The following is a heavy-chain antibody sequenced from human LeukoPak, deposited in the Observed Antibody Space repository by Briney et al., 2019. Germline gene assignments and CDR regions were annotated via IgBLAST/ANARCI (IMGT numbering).Heavy chain of an antibody. CDR1: GGSISSYY. D-gene: IGHD4-17*01. V-gene: IGHV4-4*07. CDR3: ARGSRSLGVTTVTRGFDY. Sequence: SETLSLTCTVSGGSISSYYWSWIRQPAGKGLEWIGRIYTSGSTNYNPSLKSRVTMSVDTSKNQLSLKVSSVTAADTAVYYCARGSRSLGVTTVTRGFDYWGQGTLVTVSS. J-gene: IGHJ4*02. CDR2: IYTSGST.